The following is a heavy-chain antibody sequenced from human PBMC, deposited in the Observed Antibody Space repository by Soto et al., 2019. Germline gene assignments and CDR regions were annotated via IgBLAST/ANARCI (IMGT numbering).Heavy chain of an antibody. CDR3: ARYSPNYYYYGMDV. V-gene: IGHV1-18*01. D-gene: IGHD4-4*01. CDR2: ISTDNGNT. CDR1: GYTFTNSG. J-gene: IGHJ6*02. Sequence: GESLKISCKASGYTFTNSGINWVGQAPGQGLEWMGWISTDNGNTNYAQHLQGRVSMTTDTSTSTAYMDLRSLRSDDTAVYYCARYSPNYYYYGMDVWGQGTTVTVSS.